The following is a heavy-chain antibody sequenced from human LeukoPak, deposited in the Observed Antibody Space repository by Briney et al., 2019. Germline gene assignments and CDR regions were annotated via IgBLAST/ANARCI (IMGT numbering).Heavy chain of an antibody. CDR3: ARDAANYYDSSGYYHYGGAY. V-gene: IGHV1-46*01. CDR2: INPSGGST. J-gene: IGHJ4*02. Sequence: ASVKVSCKASGDTFTSYYMHWVRQAPGQGLECMGIINPSGGSTIYAQKFQGRVTMTRDTSTSTVYMELSSLRSEDTAVYYCARDAANYYDSSGYYHYGGAYWGQGTLVTVSS. CDR1: GDTFTSYY. D-gene: IGHD3-22*01.